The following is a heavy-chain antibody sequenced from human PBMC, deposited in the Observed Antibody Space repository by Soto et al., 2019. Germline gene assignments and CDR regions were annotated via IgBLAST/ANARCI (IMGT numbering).Heavy chain of an antibody. D-gene: IGHD4-4*01. CDR3: ARAYSNYFSYYYGMDV. J-gene: IGHJ6*02. Sequence: ASVKVSCKACGYTFTGYYMHWVRQAPGQGLEWMGWINPNSGGTNYAQKFQGWVTMTRDTSISTAYMELSRLRSDDTAVYYCARAYSNYFSYYYGMDVWGQGTTVTVSS. CDR2: INPNSGGT. CDR1: GYTFTGYY. V-gene: IGHV1-2*04.